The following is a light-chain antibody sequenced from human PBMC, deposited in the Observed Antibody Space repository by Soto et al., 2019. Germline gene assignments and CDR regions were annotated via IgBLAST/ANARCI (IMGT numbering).Light chain of an antibody. V-gene: IGKV1-5*03. CDR2: KAS. CDR3: QQYGTFSRT. Sequence: DIQMTQSPSTLSASVGDRVTITCRASQRVNDWLAWYRQKPGQATNLLIYKASTLASGVPSRFGGLGSGTEFTLTISSLQPDDFATYYCQQYGTFSRTFGQGTKV. J-gene: IGKJ1*01. CDR1: QRVNDW.